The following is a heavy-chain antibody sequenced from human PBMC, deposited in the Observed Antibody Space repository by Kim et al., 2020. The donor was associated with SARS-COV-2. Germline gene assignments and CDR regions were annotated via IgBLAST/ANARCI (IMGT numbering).Heavy chain of an antibody. D-gene: IGHD4-17*01. V-gene: IGHV4-59*08. CDR2: IYYSGST. Sequence: SETLSLTCTVSGGSISSYYWSWIRQPPGKGLEWIGYIYYSGSTHYNPSLKSRVTISVDTSKNQFSLKLSSVTAADTAVYYCARHDDGDYFDYWGQGTLVTVSS. CDR3: ARHDDGDYFDY. J-gene: IGHJ4*02. CDR1: GGSISSYY.